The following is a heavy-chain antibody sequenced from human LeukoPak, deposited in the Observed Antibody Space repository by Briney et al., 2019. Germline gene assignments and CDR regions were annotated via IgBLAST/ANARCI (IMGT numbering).Heavy chain of an antibody. CDR2: IRSKANSYAT. Sequence: PGGSLRLSCAASGFTFSGSAMHWVRQASGKGLEWVGRIRSKANSYATAYAASVKGRFTISRDDSKNTAYLQMNSLRAEDTAVYYCARDLVRGSFDPWGQGTLVTVSS. D-gene: IGHD3-10*01. CDR1: GFTFSGSA. J-gene: IGHJ5*02. V-gene: IGHV3-73*01. CDR3: ARDLVRGSFDP.